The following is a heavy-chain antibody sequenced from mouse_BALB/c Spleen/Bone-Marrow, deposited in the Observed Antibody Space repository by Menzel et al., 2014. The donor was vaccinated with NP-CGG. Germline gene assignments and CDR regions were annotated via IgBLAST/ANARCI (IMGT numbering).Heavy chain of an antibody. J-gene: IGHJ4*01. CDR2: IFPGDGDT. Sequence: QVQLQQPGPELVKPGASVRISCKASGYAFSSSWMNWVKQRPGQGLEWIGRIFPGDGDTYYNGKFKGKATLTADKSSSTAYMQLSSLTSVDSAVYFCARSDGYRAMDYWGQGTSVTVSS. D-gene: IGHD2-3*01. V-gene: IGHV1-82*01. CDR3: ARSDGYRAMDY. CDR1: GYAFSSSW.